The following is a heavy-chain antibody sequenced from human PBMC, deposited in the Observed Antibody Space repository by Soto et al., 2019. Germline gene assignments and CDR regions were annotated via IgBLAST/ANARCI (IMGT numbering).Heavy chain of an antibody. J-gene: IGHJ5*02. D-gene: IGHD3-3*01. V-gene: IGHV1-18*01. Sequence: GASVKVSCKASGYTFTSYGISWVRQAPGQGLEWMGWISAYNGNTNYAQKLQGRVTMTTDTSTSTAYMELRSLRSDDTAVYYCAREGSSTYYDFWSGGNWFDPWGQGTQVTVSS. CDR3: AREGSSTYYDFWSGGNWFDP. CDR2: ISAYNGNT. CDR1: GYTFTSYG.